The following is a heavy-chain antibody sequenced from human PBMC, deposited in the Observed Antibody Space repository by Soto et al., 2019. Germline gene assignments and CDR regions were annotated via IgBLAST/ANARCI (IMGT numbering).Heavy chain of an antibody. CDR2: IYYDGNNK. D-gene: IGHD4-17*01. Sequence: QVPLVESGGGVVQPGRSLRLSCAASGFFFSAYGMHWVRQAPGKGLEWVAMIYYDGNNKYYADSVKGRFTISRDNSKNTLYLQMNSLRVEDTAVYYCARVGGTVTSDYWGQGTLVIVSS. CDR3: ARVGGTVTSDY. J-gene: IGHJ4*02. CDR1: GFFFSAYG. V-gene: IGHV3-33*01.